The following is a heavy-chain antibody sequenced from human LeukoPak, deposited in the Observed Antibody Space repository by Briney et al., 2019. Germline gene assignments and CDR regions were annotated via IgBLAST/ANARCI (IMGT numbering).Heavy chain of an antibody. CDR3: ASVGYSSGWPTPERYYYYGMDV. D-gene: IGHD6-19*01. J-gene: IGHJ6*02. CDR1: GGTFSSYA. Sequence: GASVKVSCKASGGTFSSYAISWVRQAPGQGLEWMGRIIPIFGIANYAQKFQGRVTITADKSTSTAYMELSSLRSEDTAVYYCASVGYSSGWPTPERYYYYGMDVWGQGTTVTVSS. V-gene: IGHV1-69*04. CDR2: IIPIFGIA.